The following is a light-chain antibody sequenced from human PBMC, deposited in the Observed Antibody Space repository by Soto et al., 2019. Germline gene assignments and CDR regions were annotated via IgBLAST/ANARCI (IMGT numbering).Light chain of an antibody. J-gene: IGLJ2*01. CDR3: AAWDDSLSGVG. CDR2: RNN. V-gene: IGLV1-47*01. Sequence: QAVVTQPPSASGTPGQRVTISCSGSSSNIGSNYVYWYQQLPGTAPKLLIYRNNQRPSGVPDRFSGSKSGTSASLAISGLRSEDESDYYCAAWDDSLSGVGFGGGTKVTVL. CDR1: SSNIGSNY.